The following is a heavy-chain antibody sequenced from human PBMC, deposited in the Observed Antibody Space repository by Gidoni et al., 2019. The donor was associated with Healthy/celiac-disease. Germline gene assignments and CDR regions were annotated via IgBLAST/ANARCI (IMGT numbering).Heavy chain of an antibody. CDR3: ARERVAATLYYYYGMDV. D-gene: IGHD2-15*01. CDR1: GFTVSRNY. V-gene: IGHV3-53*01. Sequence: EVQLVESGGGLIQPGGSLRLSCAASGFTVSRNYMSWVRQAPGKGLEWVSVIYSGGSTYYADSVKGRFTISRDNSKNTLYLQMNSLRAEDTAVYYCARERVAATLYYYYGMDVWGQGTTVTVSS. J-gene: IGHJ6*02. CDR2: IYSGGST.